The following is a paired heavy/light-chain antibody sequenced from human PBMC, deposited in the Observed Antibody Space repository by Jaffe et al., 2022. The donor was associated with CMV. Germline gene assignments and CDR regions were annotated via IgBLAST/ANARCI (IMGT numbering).Light chain of an antibody. J-gene: IGKJ1*01. CDR1: QSVSSN. Sequence: EIVMTQSPATLSVSPGERATLSCRASQSVSSNLAWYQQKPGQAPRLLIYGASTRATGIPARFSGSGSGTEFTLTISSLQSEDFAVYYCQQYNNWPPWAFGQGTKVEIK. CDR2: GAS. CDR3: QQYNNWPPWA. V-gene: IGKV3-15*01.
Heavy chain of an antibody. CDR2: ISGSGGST. D-gene: IGHD2-15*01. J-gene: IGHJ5*02. CDR1: GFTFSSYA. Sequence: EVQLLESGGGLVQPGGSLRLSCAASGFTFSSYAMSWVRQAPGKGLEWVSAISGSGGSTYYADSVKGRFTISRDNSKNTLYLQMNSLRAEDTAVYYCAKRGCSGGSCYSKFDWFDPWGQGTLVTVSS. V-gene: IGHV3-23*01. CDR3: AKRGCSGGSCYSKFDWFDP.